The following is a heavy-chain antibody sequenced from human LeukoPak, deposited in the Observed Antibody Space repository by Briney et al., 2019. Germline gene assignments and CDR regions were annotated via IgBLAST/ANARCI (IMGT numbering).Heavy chain of an antibody. CDR1: GGSISSGGHY. CDR3: AREGRPDGGAYFDY. CDR2: IYYSGST. Sequence: SETLSLTCTVSGGSISSGGHYWSWIRQHPGKGLEWIGYIYYSGSTYYNPSLKSRVTISVDTSKNQFSLKLSSVTAADTAVYYCAREGRPDGGAYFDYWGQGTLVTVSS. D-gene: IGHD2-15*01. V-gene: IGHV4-31*03. J-gene: IGHJ4*02.